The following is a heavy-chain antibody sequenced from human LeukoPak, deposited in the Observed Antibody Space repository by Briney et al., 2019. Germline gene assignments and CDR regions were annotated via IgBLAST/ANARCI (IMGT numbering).Heavy chain of an antibody. D-gene: IGHD2-2*01. CDR2: ISSSSSYI. J-gene: IGHJ5*02. Sequence: GGSLRLSCAASGFTFSSYSMNWVRQAPGKGLEWVSSISSSSSYIYYADSVKGRLTISRDNAKNSLYLQMNSLRAEDTAVYYCAKDRGYCSSTSCYYWFDPGGQGTLVTVSS. V-gene: IGHV3-21*01. CDR3: AKDRGYCSSTSCYYWFDP. CDR1: GFTFSSYS.